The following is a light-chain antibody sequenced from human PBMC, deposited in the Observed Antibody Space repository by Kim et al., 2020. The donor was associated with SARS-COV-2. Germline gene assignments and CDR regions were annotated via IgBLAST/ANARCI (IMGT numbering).Light chain of an antibody. J-gene: IGLJ3*02. Sequence: GKTVTIACTRSSGGSGSDYVQWYQQRPGSAPTTVIYESNQRPSGVPDRFSGSIDTSSNSASLTISGLKTEDEADYYCQSYDSTSHVFGGGTKVTVL. CDR1: SGGSGSDY. CDR3: QSYDSTSHV. CDR2: ESN. V-gene: IGLV6-57*03.